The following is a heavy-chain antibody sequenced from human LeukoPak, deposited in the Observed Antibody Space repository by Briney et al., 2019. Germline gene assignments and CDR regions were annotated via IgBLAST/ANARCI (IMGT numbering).Heavy chain of an antibody. CDR2: VKSDGSST. J-gene: IGHJ4*02. V-gene: IGHV3-74*01. Sequence: GGSLRLSCAASGFTFSSYWMHWVRQAPGKGLVWVSRVKSDGSSTNYADSVKGRFTISRDNAKNTLYLQMNGLRAEDTAVYYCAREDNGDYYVDYWGQGTLVTVSS. CDR1: GFTFSSYW. D-gene: IGHD4-17*01. CDR3: AREDNGDYYVDY.